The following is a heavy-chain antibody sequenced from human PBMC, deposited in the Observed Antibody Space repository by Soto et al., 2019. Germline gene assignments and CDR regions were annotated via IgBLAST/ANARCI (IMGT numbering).Heavy chain of an antibody. D-gene: IGHD3-22*01. CDR3: ARLYYYDSTGYYRSFEY. CDR1: RFMFSNYA. Sequence: GGSLRLSCAASRFMFSNYAMSWVRQAPGKGLEWVSVIDGSGGRTFYADSVKGRFTISRDNSKNTLYLQMNSLRAEDTAVYYCARLYYYDSTGYYRSFEYWGQGTLVTVSS. V-gene: IGHV3-23*01. CDR2: IDGSGGRT. J-gene: IGHJ4*02.